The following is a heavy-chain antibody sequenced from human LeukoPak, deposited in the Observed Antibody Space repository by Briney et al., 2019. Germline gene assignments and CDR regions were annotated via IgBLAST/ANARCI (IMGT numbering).Heavy chain of an antibody. CDR3: ARVGGLQFTGV. J-gene: IGHJ4*02. CDR2: ISSSSSYI. Sequence: SGGSLRLSCAASGFTFSSYSMNWVRQAPGKGLEWVSSISSSSSYIYYADSVKGRFTISRDNARNSLYLQMNSLRAADTAVYYCARVGGLQFTGVWGQGTLVTVSS. CDR1: GFTFSSYS. D-gene: IGHD5-24*01. V-gene: IGHV3-21*01.